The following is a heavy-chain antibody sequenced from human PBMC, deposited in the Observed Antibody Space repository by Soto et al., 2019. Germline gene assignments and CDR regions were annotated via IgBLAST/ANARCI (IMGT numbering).Heavy chain of an antibody. CDR3: AREVYGDFCGMDV. Sequence: GGSLRLSCAASGFTFSDYGMNWVRQAPGKGLELVSSISSGSSYIYYADSLKARFTISRDNAKNSLYLQMSSLRAEDTAVYYCAREVYGDFCGMDVWGQGTTVTVS. CDR1: GFTFSDYG. D-gene: IGHD2-21*02. V-gene: IGHV3-21*01. CDR2: ISSGSSYI. J-gene: IGHJ6*02.